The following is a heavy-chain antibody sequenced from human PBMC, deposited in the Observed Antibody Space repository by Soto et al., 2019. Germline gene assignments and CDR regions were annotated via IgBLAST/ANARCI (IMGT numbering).Heavy chain of an antibody. CDR3: ARDWLNHYFDY. Sequence: GGSLRLSCAASGFTFSSYAMHWVRQAPGKGLEWVAVISYDGSNKYYADSVKGRFTISRDNSKNTLYLQMNSLRAEDTAVYYCARDWLNHYFDYWGQGALVTVSS. CDR2: ISYDGSNK. J-gene: IGHJ4*02. CDR1: GFTFSSYA. V-gene: IGHV3-30-3*01. D-gene: IGHD3-22*01.